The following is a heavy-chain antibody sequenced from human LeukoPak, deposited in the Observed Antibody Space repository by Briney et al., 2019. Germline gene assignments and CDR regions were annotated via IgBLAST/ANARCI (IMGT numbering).Heavy chain of an antibody. D-gene: IGHD4-17*01. CDR1: GYTFTSYA. Sequence: ASVKVSCKASGYTFTSYAMHWVRQAPGQRLEWMGWINAGNGNTKYSQKFQGRVTITRDTSASTAYMELSSLRSEDTAVYYCARDLTALDYGDYYNWFDPWGQETLVTVSS. J-gene: IGHJ5*02. CDR2: INAGNGNT. CDR3: ARDLTALDYGDYYNWFDP. V-gene: IGHV1-3*01.